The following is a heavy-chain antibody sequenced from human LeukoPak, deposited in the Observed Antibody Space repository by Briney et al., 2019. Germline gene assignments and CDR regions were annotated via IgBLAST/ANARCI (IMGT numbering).Heavy chain of an antibody. D-gene: IGHD1-26*01. V-gene: IGHV1-69*04. CDR1: GGTFSSYA. CDR2: IIPILGIA. J-gene: IGHJ4*02. Sequence: ASVKVSCKASGGTFSSYAISWVRQAPGQGLEWMGRIIPILGIANYAQKFQGRVTITADKSTSTAYMELSSLRSEDTAVYYCARESGSYDPAYFDYWGQGTLVTVSS. CDR3: ARESGSYDPAYFDY.